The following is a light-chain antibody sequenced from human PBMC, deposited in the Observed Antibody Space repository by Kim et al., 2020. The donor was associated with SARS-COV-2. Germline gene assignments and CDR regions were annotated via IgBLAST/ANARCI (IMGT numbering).Light chain of an antibody. J-gene: IGKJ2*01. CDR2: KAS. V-gene: IGKV1-5*03. CDR3: QQYNSYLYT. CDR1: QSISSW. Sequence: DIQMTQSPCTLSASVGDRVTITCRASQSISSWLAWYQQKPGKAPNLLIYKASSLESGVPSRFSGSGSGTEFTLTISSLQPDDFATYYCQQYNSYLYTFGQGTKLEI.